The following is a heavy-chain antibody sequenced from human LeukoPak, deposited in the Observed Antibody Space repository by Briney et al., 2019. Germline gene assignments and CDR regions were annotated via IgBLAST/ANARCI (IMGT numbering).Heavy chain of an antibody. J-gene: IGHJ5*02. V-gene: IGHV4-30-4*08. CDR2: IYYSGST. Sequence: SQTLSLTCTVSGGSISSGGYYWSWIRQHPGKGLEWIGYIYYSGSTYYNPSLKSRVTISVDTSKNQFSLKLSSVTAADTAVYYCARDHYDSSGYYHWFDPWGQGTLVTVSS. CDR1: GGSISSGGYY. D-gene: IGHD3-22*01. CDR3: ARDHYDSSGYYHWFDP.